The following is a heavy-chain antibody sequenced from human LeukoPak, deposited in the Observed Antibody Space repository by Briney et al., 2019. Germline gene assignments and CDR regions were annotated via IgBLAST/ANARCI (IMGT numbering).Heavy chain of an antibody. CDR3: ARHGRPPRGWFDP. CDR1: GGSISSYY. Sequence: SETLSLTCTVSGGSISSYYWSWIRQPPGKGLEWIGYIYYSGSTNYNPSLKSRVTISVDTSKNQFFLKLSSVTAADTAVYYCARHGRPPRGWFDPWGQGTLVTVSS. V-gene: IGHV4-59*08. CDR2: IYYSGST. D-gene: IGHD3-10*01. J-gene: IGHJ5*02.